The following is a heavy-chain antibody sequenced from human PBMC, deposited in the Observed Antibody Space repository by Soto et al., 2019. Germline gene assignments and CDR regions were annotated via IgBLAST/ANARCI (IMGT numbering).Heavy chain of an antibody. CDR3: AKDTYFYDTSGYYIFDY. Sequence: PGGSLRLSCAASGFTVSSNYMSWVRQAPGKGLEWVSVIYSGGSTYYADSVKGRFTISRDNSKNTLYLQMNSLRAEDTAVYYCAKDTYFYDTSGYYIFDYWGQGTLVTVS. J-gene: IGHJ4*02. CDR2: IYSGGST. CDR1: GFTVSSNY. V-gene: IGHV3-66*01. D-gene: IGHD3-22*01.